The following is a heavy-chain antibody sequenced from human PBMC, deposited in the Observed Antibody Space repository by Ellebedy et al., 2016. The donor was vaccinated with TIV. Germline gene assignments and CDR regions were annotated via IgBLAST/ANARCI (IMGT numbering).Heavy chain of an antibody. CDR1: GYTLTEYA. CDR2: IDTNTGTP. CDR3: GRIASDGDYEDH. Sequence: ASVKVSCKTSGYTLTEYAMNWVRQAPGHGLQWLGWIDTNTGTPTYAQGFTGHFVFSLDTSVTTAYLQINDLKAEDTGMYYCGRIASDGDYEDHWGQGTLITVSS. J-gene: IGHJ4*02. D-gene: IGHD4-17*01. V-gene: IGHV7-4-1*02.